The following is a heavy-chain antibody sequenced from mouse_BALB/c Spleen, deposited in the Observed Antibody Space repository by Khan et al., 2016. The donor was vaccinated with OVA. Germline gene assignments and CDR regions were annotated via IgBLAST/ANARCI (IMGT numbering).Heavy chain of an antibody. D-gene: IGHD2-3*01. CDR2: ISTYSGNT. V-gene: IGHV1S137*01. J-gene: IGHJ2*01. Sequence: QVQLQQSGPELVWPGVSVKISCKGSGYTFTDYAMHWVKQSHAKSLEWIGLISTYSGNTNYNQKFKGKATMTVDKSSSTAYMELARLTSEDSAIYYCARPAYDGYYDYWGQGTTLTVSS. CDR1: GYTFTDYA. CDR3: ARPAYDGYYDY.